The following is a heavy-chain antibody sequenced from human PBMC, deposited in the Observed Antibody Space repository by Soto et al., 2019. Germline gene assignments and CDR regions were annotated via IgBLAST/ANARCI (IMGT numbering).Heavy chain of an antibody. D-gene: IGHD2-8*01. Sequence: QVQLVQSGAEVKKPGSSVKVSCKASADTFNSYSLSWLRQAPGQRLEWMGGITPVFGTADYAQSFEDRLTKPGDDSRRIVYRELGSLKSDDTAVYYGARSREGPTFTNWFAPWGQGALVTVSS. V-gene: IGHV1-69*01. CDR1: ADTFNSYS. CDR2: ITPVFGTA. J-gene: IGHJ5*02. CDR3: ARSREGPTFTNWFAP.